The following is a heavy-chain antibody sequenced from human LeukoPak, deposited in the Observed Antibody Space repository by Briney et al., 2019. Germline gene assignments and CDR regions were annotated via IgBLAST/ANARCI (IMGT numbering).Heavy chain of an antibody. V-gene: IGHV3-30*03. J-gene: IGHJ6*02. CDR2: ISYDGINK. CDR1: GFTFSTFV. Sequence: PGGSLRLPCAASGFTFSTFVMHWVRQAPGKGLEWVALISYDGINKYYADSVKGRFTVSRDNSKSTLYLQVNSQRAEDTAVYYCARDSDGMSVWGLGTTVTVSS. CDR3: ARDSDGMSV.